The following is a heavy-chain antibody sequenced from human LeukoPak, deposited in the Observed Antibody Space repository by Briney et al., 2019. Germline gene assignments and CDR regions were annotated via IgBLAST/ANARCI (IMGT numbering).Heavy chain of an antibody. Sequence: GGSLRLSCAASGLIFSSYAMSWVRRAPGRGLEWVSSISGNGRNTDYADSVKGRFTISRDNSKSTLYLQINSLRAEDTALYYCVKEHRGTWDFFDYWGQGTLVTVSS. CDR3: VKEHRGTWDFFDY. J-gene: IGHJ4*02. D-gene: IGHD3-16*01. CDR1: GLIFSSYA. CDR2: ISGNGRNT. V-gene: IGHV3-23*01.